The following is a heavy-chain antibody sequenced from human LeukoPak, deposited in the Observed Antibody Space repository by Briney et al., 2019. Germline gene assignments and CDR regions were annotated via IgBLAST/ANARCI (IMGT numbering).Heavy chain of an antibody. CDR1: GGSINSGSYY. V-gene: IGHV4-39*01. Sequence: PSETLSLTCSVSGGSINSGSYYWGWIRQPPGKGLEWIGNIYYSGRTYYNPSLKSRVTISVDTSKNQFSLKLSSVTAADTAVYYCATPLIGQGVSLGYWGQGTLVTVSS. CDR3: ATPLIGQGVSLGY. CDR2: IYYSGRT. D-gene: IGHD3-16*01. J-gene: IGHJ4*02.